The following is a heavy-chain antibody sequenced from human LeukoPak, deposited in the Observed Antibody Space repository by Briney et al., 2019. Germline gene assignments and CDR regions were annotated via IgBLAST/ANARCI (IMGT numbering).Heavy chain of an antibody. CDR3: ARGAGGYYDSSGYFL. CDR2: IYPGDSDT. D-gene: IGHD3-22*01. CDR1: GYSFSSYW. V-gene: IGHV5-51*01. Sequence: ASVKVSCKASGYSFSSYWIGWVRQMPEKGLEWMGIIYPGDSDTRYSPSFQGQVTISADKSISTAYLQWSSLKASDTAMYYCARGAGGYYDSSGYFLWGQGTLVTVSS. J-gene: IGHJ4*02.